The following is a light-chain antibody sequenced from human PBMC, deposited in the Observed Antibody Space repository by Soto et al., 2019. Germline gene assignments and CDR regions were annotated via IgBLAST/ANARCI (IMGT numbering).Light chain of an antibody. CDR2: AAS. CDR3: QHYNSYSEA. V-gene: IGKV1-9*01. Sequence: IPLTQSPSSLSASFGDRVTIXXRASQGISTYLAWYQQKPGKPPKIXIYAASTLQSGVPSRFSGSGSGTDFTLTISSLQPEDFATYYCQHYNSYSEAFGQGTKVDIK. CDR1: QGISTY. J-gene: IGKJ1*01.